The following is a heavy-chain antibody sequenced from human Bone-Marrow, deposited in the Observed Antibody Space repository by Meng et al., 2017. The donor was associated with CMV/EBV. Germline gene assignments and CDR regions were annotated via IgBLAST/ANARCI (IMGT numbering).Heavy chain of an antibody. CDR1: GFTFSSYW. CDR3: ARGYINIVI. V-gene: IGHV3-7*01. J-gene: IGHJ4*02. CDR2: IKQDGSEK. Sequence: GESLKISCAASGFTFSSYWMSWVRQAPGKGLEWVANIKQDGSEKYYVDSVKGRFTISRDNAKNSLYLQMNSLRAEDTAVYYCARGYINIVIWGQGNLVTVSS. D-gene: IGHD3-3*02.